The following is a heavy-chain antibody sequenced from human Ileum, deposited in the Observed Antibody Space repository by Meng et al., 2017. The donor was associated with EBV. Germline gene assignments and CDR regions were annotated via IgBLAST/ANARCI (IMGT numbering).Heavy chain of an antibody. J-gene: IGHJ4*02. V-gene: IGHV4-39*07. CDR2: IFYRGNT. Sequence: LQLQDSGPGLVRPSETLSLTCSVSGDSMSSSNYYWGWIRQSPGKALECIGTIFYRGNTFYNPSLKTRLTISVDTSKNEFSLNLKSVTAADTAVYYCVSAYDYGDYEAFAYWGLGSLVTVSS. CDR3: VSAYDYGDYEAFAY. CDR1: GDSMSSSNYY. D-gene: IGHD4-17*01.